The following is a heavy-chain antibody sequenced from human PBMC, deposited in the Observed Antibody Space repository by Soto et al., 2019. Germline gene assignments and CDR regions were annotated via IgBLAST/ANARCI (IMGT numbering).Heavy chain of an antibody. V-gene: IGHV4-4*09. Sequence: SETLSLTCAVYGGSISSYYWSWIRQPPGKGLEWIGYIWHRGGTNYNPSLKSRVTISVDTSKNQFSLRLTSVTAADTAVYYCARSPPLYSSSWYNWYFDLWGRGTLVTVSS. J-gene: IGHJ2*01. CDR2: IWHRGGT. CDR3: ARSPPLYSSSWYNWYFDL. D-gene: IGHD6-13*01. CDR1: GGSISSYY.